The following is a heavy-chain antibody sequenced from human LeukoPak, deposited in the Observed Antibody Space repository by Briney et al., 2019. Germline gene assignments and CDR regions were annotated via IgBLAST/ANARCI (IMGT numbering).Heavy chain of an antibody. CDR2: IRSSSET. V-gene: IGHV3-48*01. D-gene: IGHD1-14*01. CDR3: AREAPPNPRIFDY. CDR1: GFTFSQYS. J-gene: IGHJ4*02. Sequence: GGSLRLSCAASGFTFSQYSMNWVRQAPGKGLEWVSHIRSSSETSYADSVKGRFTISRDNSKNTLYLQMNSLRAEDTAVYYCAREAPPNPRIFDYWGQGTLVTVSS.